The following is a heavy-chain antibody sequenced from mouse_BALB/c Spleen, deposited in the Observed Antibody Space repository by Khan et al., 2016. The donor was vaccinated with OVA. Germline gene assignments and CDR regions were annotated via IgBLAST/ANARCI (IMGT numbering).Heavy chain of an antibody. CDR1: GYTFTSYT. CDR3: VRDEAYHRSDGWFAY. CDR2: INPSNGYT. Sequence: QVQLKESGAELARPGASVKLSCKASGYTFTSYTIHWIKLRPGQGLEWIGYINPSNGYTNYNQKFKDKATLTADKSSTTAYMELSSLTSDDSASXNCVRDEAYHRSDGWFAYWGQGTLVTVSA. V-gene: IGHV1-4*01. J-gene: IGHJ3*01. D-gene: IGHD2-14*01.